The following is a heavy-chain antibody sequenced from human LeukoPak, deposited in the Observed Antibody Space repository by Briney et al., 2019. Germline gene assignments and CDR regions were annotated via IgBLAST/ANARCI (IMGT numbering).Heavy chain of an antibody. D-gene: IGHD6-13*01. J-gene: IGHJ6*02. Sequence: PSETLSLTCAVSGGSISSSNWWSWVRQPPGKGLEWIGEIYHSGSTNYNPSLKSRVTISVDKPKNQFSLKLSSVTAADTAVYYCARVVSSSWYTGNYYYGMDVWGQGTTVTVSS. CDR3: ARVVSSSWYTGNYYYGMDV. CDR1: GGSISSSNW. V-gene: IGHV4-4*02. CDR2: IYHSGST.